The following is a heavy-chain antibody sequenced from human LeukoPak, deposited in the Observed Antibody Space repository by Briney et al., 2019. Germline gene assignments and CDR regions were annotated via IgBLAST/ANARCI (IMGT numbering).Heavy chain of an antibody. V-gene: IGHV3-30*02. CDR3: AKDTYLYGGKPL. CDR1: GFTFSSYG. Sequence: GGSLRLSCAASGFTFSSYGMHWVRQAPGRGLEWVAFIRYDGNNKYYADSVKGRFTISRDNSKNTLYLQMNSLRAEDTAVYYCAKDTYLYGGKPLWGQGTLVTVSS. CDR2: IRYDGNNK. D-gene: IGHD4-23*01. J-gene: IGHJ4*02.